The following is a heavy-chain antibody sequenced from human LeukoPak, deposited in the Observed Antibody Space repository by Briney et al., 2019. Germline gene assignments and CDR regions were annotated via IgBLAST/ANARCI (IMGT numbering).Heavy chain of an antibody. CDR3: ARGGNYGDYDGYFDY. CDR1: GGSISSYY. CDR2: IYYSGST. V-gene: IGHV4-59*08. J-gene: IGHJ4*02. Sequence: SETLSLTCTVSGGSISSYYWSWIRQPPGKGLEWIGYIYYSGSTNYNPSLRSRVTISVDTSKNQFSLKLSSVTAADTAVYYCARGGNYGDYDGYFDYWGQGTLVTVSS. D-gene: IGHD4-17*01.